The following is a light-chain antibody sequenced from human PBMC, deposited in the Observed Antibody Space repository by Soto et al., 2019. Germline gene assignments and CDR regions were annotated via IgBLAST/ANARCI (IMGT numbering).Light chain of an antibody. CDR3: QHYGTSAL. V-gene: IGKV3-20*01. J-gene: IGKJ3*01. CDR2: GAS. Sequence: EIVLTQSPGTLSLSPGERATLSCRASESVSTSYLAWYQQKPGQAPRLLIYGASGRATGIPHRFSVSASGTDFTLTISRLEPEDFAVYYCQHYGTSALFGPGTKVDIK. CDR1: ESVSTSY.